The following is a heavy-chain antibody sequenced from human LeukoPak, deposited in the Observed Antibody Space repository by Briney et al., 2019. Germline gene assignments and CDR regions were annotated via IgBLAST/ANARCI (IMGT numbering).Heavy chain of an antibody. J-gene: IGHJ4*02. V-gene: IGHV4-4*07. CDR1: GGSISTYY. CDR3: ARAVAGSTAFDF. CDR2: IHTTRST. D-gene: IGHD6-19*01. Sequence: SETLSLTCTVSGGSISTYYWSWIRQPVGKGLEWIRRIHTTRSTNYNPSLTGRVTLSVDTSMNLFSLRLTSVTAADTAVYYCARAVAGSTAFDFWGLGTLVTVSS.